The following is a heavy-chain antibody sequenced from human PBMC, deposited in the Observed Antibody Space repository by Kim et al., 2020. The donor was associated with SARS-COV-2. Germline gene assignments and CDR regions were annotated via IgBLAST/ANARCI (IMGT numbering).Heavy chain of an antibody. Sequence: GGSLRLSCAASGFTFSSYWMSWVRQAPGKGLEWVAIIKHDGSEKYYVDSVKGRFTISRDNAKNSLYLQMNSLRAEDTAVYYCARGILRIKILGEVITDYYYGVDVWRQGTTVTVSS. D-gene: IGHD3-3*01. CDR2: IKHDGSEK. CDR1: GFTFSSYW. J-gene: IGHJ6*02. V-gene: IGHV3-7*03. CDR3: ARGILRIKILGEVITDYYYGVDV.